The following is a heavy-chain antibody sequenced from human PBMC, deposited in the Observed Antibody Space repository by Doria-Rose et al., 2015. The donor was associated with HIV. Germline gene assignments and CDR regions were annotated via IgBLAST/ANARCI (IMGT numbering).Heavy chain of an antibody. Sequence: QVQLQQWDAGLLNPSGTLSLTCAVYGGSFRGYYWNWIRQPPGKGLEWIGEINHGGSPNYNPSLKSRVTMSVDTSRKQFSLKLNSVTAADTAVYYCARAGPEYYFDSWGQGTRGNGS. CDR1: GGSFRGYY. CDR2: INHGGSP. J-gene: IGHJ4*02. V-gene: IGHV4-34*01. CDR3: ARAGPEYYFDS.